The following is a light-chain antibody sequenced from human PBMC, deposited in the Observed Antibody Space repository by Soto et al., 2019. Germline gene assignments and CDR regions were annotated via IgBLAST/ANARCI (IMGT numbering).Light chain of an antibody. CDR2: DAS. Sequence: EIVLTQSQATLSLSPGERATLSCRASQSVSSYLAWYQQKPGQATRLIIYDASNRANGIPARFSGSGSGTDFTLTISSLEPEDFAFYYCQQRSNWPPITFGQGTRLEIK. CDR1: QSVSSY. CDR3: QQRSNWPPIT. V-gene: IGKV3-11*01. J-gene: IGKJ5*01.